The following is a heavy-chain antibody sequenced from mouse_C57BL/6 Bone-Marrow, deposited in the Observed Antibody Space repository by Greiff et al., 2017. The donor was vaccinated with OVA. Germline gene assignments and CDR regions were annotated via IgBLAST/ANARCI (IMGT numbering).Heavy chain of an antibody. J-gene: IGHJ3*01. CDR2: IDPENGDT. CDR3: TTGGLRRFAY. D-gene: IGHD2-4*01. CDR1: GFNFKDDY. Sequence: EVQLVESGAELVRPGASVKLSCTASGFNFKDDYMHWVKQRPEQGLEWIGWIDPENGDTEYASKFQGKATITADTSSNTAYLQLSSLTSEDTAVYYCTTGGLRRFAYWGQGTLVTVSA. V-gene: IGHV14-4*01.